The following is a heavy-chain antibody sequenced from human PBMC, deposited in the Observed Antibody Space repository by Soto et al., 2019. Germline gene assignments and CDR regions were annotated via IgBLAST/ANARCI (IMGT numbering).Heavy chain of an antibody. CDR1: GFPFSSYA. CDR2: ISGSTAST. J-gene: IGHJ4*02. Sequence: GGSLRLSCAASGFPFSSYAMSWVRQAPGKGLEWVSGISGSTASTYYADSVKGRFTISRDNSKNTLYLQMNSLRAEDTAEYYCAKALPAAAVGPTLFDYWGQGTLVTVSS. CDR3: AKALPAAAVGPTLFDY. V-gene: IGHV3-23*01. D-gene: IGHD6-13*01.